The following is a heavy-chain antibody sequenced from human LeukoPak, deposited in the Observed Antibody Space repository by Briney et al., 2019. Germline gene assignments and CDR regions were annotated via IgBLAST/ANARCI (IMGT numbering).Heavy chain of an antibody. V-gene: IGHV3-64*01. Sequence: GGSLRLSCEASGFTFGSYSMHWVRQAPGKGLEYVSAINTNGGRTYYANSVKGRFSISRDNSKNTLYLQMGSLRADDMAAYYCARVGDVDYFDYWGQGTLVTVSS. CDR3: ARVGDVDYFDY. CDR2: INTNGGRT. CDR1: GFTFGSYS. J-gene: IGHJ4*02. D-gene: IGHD1-26*01.